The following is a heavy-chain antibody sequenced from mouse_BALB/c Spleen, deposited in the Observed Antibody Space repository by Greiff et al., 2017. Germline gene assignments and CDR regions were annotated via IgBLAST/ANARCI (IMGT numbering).Heavy chain of an antibody. D-gene: IGHD1-1*01. CDR1: GYSITSDYA. CDR2: ISYSGST. J-gene: IGHJ2*01. Sequence: EVKLMESGPGLVKPSQSLSLTCTVTGYSITSDYAWNWIRQFPGNKLEWMGYISYSGSTSYNPSLKSRISITRDTSKNQFFLQLNSVTTEDTATYYCARYGSSYNYFDYWGQGTTLTVSS. V-gene: IGHV3-2*02. CDR3: ARYGSSYNYFDY.